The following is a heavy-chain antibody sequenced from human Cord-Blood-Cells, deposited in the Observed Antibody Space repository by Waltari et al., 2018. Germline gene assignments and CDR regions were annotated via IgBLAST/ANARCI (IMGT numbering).Heavy chain of an antibody. CDR3: ARVDSVVGYYDFWSGYDY. J-gene: IGHJ4*02. Sequence: QVQMVQSGAEVRKPGASVKVYCKQSGYTFTSYYMHWVRQAPGQGLEWMGIINPSGGSTSYAQKFQGRVTMTRDTSTSTVHMELSSLRSEDTAVYYCARVDSVVGYYDFWSGYDYWGQGTLVTVSS. CDR2: INPSGGST. D-gene: IGHD3-3*01. V-gene: IGHV1-46*01. CDR1: GYTFTSYY.